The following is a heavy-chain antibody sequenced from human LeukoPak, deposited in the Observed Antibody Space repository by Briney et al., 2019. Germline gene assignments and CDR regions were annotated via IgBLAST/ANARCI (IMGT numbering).Heavy chain of an antibody. CDR2: ISSSGSTI. D-gene: IGHD3-9*01. V-gene: IGHV3-11*04. J-gene: IGHJ4*02. CDR3: ARDRANYDILTGYYNGGFDY. CDR1: GFTFSDYY. Sequence: GGSLRLSCAASGFTFSDYYMSWIRQAPGKGLEWVSYISSSGSTIYYADSVKGRFTISRDNAKNSLYLQMNSLRAEDTAVYYCARDRANYDILTGYYNGGFDYWGQGTLVTVSS.